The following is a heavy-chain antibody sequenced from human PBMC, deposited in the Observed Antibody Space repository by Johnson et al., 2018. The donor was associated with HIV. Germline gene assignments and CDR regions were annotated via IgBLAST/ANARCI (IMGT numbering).Heavy chain of an antibody. CDR1: GFTFSSYA. D-gene: IGHD6-6*01. CDR3: ARESELLSSSDAFDI. Sequence: QVLLVESGGGVVQPGRSLRLSCAASGFTFSSYAMHWVRQAPGKGLEWVAVISYDGSNKYYADSVKGRFTISRDNSKNTLYLQMNSLRAEDTAVYYCARESELLSSSDAFDIWGQGTMVTVSS. V-gene: IGHV3-30*04. CDR2: ISYDGSNK. J-gene: IGHJ3*02.